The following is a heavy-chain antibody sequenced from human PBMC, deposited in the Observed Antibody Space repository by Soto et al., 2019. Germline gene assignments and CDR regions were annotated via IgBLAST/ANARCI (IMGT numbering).Heavy chain of an antibody. CDR3: ARDPDCSGGSCYSVSSRSSGWYSPMSWGWFDP. Sequence: ASVKVSCKASGGTFSSYAISWVRQAPGQGLEWMGGIIPIFGTANYAQKFQGRVTITADESTSTAYMELSSLRSEDTAVYYCARDPDCSGGSCYSVSSRSSGWYSPMSWGWFDPWGQGTLVTVSS. V-gene: IGHV1-69*13. D-gene: IGHD2-15*01. CDR1: GGTFSSYA. J-gene: IGHJ5*02. CDR2: IIPIFGTA.